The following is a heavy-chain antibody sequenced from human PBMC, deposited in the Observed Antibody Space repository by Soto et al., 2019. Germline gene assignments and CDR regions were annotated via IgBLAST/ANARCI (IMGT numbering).Heavy chain of an antibody. D-gene: IGHD6-19*01. J-gene: IGHJ4*02. Sequence: GESLKISCKGSGYDFGSYWIGWVRQMPGKGLEWMGIIWPGDSDTRYSPSFQGQVTISIDKSIRTAYLQWGSLKASDTAMYYCERHPRYSSGGDHFDYWGQGTLVTVYS. CDR2: IWPGDSDT. CDR3: ERHPRYSSGGDHFDY. CDR1: GYDFGSYW. V-gene: IGHV5-51*01.